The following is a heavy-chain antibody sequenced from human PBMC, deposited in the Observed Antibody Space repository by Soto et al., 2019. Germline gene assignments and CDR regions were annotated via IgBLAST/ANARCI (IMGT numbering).Heavy chain of an antibody. D-gene: IGHD2-2*01. J-gene: IGHJ3*01. CDR1: GGTFSSYT. Sequence: QVQLVQSGAEVKKPGSSVKVSCKASGGTFSSYTISWVRQAPGQGLEWMGRIIPILGIANYAQKFQGRVKITADKSTRTAYMELSSLRSEDTAVYYCARAMSYCSSTSCIAFFDLWGQGTMVTVSS. CDR2: IIPILGIA. V-gene: IGHV1-69*02. CDR3: ARAMSYCSSTSCIAFFDL.